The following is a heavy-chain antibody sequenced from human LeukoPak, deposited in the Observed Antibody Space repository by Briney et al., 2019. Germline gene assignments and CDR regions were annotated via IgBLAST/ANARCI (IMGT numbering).Heavy chain of an antibody. Sequence: SETLSLTCSVSSGSISSYYWSWIRQPAGKGLEWIGRVYSSGTTDYNPSLQSRVSMSVDTSRNQFFLNLNSVTAADTAVYYCARGVWSGSSWSLYNWFDPWGQGALVTVSS. V-gene: IGHV4-4*07. J-gene: IGHJ5*02. D-gene: IGHD3-3*01. CDR3: ARGVWSGSSWSLYNWFDP. CDR1: SGSISSYY. CDR2: VYSSGTT.